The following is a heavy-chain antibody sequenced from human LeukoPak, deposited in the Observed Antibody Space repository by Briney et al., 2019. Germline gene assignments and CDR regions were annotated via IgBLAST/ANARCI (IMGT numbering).Heavy chain of an antibody. CDR2: ISTYNGNT. J-gene: IGHJ4*02. D-gene: IGHD6-6*01. CDR3: ARGSWAGGLDY. V-gene: IGHV1-18*01. CDR1: GYSFVLYG. Sequence: ASVKVSCKASGYSFVLYGISWVRQAPGQGPEWMGWISTYNGNTKYAQKFQGRVTMTTDTSTSTAYMELSSLRSEGTAVYYCARGSWAGGLDYWGQGTLVTVSS.